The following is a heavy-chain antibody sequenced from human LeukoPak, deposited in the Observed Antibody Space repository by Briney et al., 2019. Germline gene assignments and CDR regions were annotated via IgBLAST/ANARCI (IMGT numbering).Heavy chain of an antibody. Sequence: ASVKVSCKASGGTFSSYAISWVRQAPGQGLEWMGGIIPIFGTANYAQKFQGRVTMTRDTSTSTVYMELSSLRSDDTAVYYCARSDYPSYDSSGQNWFDPWGQGTLVTVSS. CDR2: IIPIFGTA. CDR1: GGTFSSYA. D-gene: IGHD3-22*01. CDR3: ARSDYPSYDSSGQNWFDP. V-gene: IGHV1-69*05. J-gene: IGHJ5*02.